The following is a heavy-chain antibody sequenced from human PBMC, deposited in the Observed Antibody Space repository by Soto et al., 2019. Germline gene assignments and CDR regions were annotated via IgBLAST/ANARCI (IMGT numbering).Heavy chain of an antibody. V-gene: IGHV4-59*01. CDR2: IHYSGST. CDR1: GGSISNYY. CDR3: ARLPWADYGGIFDP. J-gene: IGHJ5*02. Sequence: QVQLQESGPGLVKPSETLSLTCTVSGGSISNYYWSWIRHPPGKKLEWIGNIHYSGSTNYNPSLKSRVTITGDPSKNQFSLKLYSVTTADTAMYYWARLPWADYGGIFDPWGQGTLVTVSS. D-gene: IGHD4-17*01.